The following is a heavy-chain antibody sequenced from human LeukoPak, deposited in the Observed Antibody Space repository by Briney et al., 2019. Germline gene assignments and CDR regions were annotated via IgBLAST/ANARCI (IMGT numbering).Heavy chain of an antibody. D-gene: IGHD3-22*01. Sequence: PGGSLRLSCAASGFTFSSYAMSWVRQAPGKGLEWVSAISGSGGSTYYADSVRGRFTISRDNSKNTLYLQMNSLRAEDTAVYYCAKAHYYDSSGYPDFDYWGQGTLVTVSS. CDR2: ISGSGGST. CDR3: AKAHYYDSSGYPDFDY. J-gene: IGHJ4*02. V-gene: IGHV3-23*01. CDR1: GFTFSSYA.